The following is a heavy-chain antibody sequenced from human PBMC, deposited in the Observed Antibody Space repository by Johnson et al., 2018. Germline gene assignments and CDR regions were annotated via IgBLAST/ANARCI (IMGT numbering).Heavy chain of an antibody. J-gene: IGHJ6*03. CDR2: SSGNSGYT. V-gene: IGHV3/OR16-9*01. D-gene: IGHD6-13*01. CDR3: ARGKQQLVPYYSYYYMDV. CDR1: GFTFSNHY. Sequence: VQLVQSGGGLVQPGGSLRLSCAASGFTFSNHYTSWVRQAPGKGLEWVSSSSGNSGYTNYADTVKGRFTISRDNAKNSRYLQMNSLRAEDTAVYYCARGKQQLVPYYSYYYMDVWGKGTTVTVSS.